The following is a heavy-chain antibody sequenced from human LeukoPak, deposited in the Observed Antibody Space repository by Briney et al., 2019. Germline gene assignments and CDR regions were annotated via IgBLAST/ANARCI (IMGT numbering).Heavy chain of an antibody. J-gene: IGHJ4*02. CDR2: INTDGSSP. Sequence: GGSLRLSCAASGFTFIAYWMHWVRQAPGKGLVWVSRINTDGSSPTYAASVKGRCTISRDNSKNTLYLQMNSLRAEDTAIYFCAKASIVEVPSANIDYWGQGTRVTVSS. V-gene: IGHV3-74*01. D-gene: IGHD2-2*01. CDR1: GFTFIAYW. CDR3: AKASIVEVPSANIDY.